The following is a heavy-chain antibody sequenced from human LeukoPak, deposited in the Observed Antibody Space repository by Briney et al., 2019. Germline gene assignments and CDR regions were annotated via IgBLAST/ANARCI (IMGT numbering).Heavy chain of an antibody. V-gene: IGHV3-74*01. CDR3: ARGFRSGYGDY. CDR1: GFTFSSYS. Sequence: PGGSLRLSCAASGFTFSSYSMNWVRQAPGKGLVWVSRINSDGSSTSYADSVKGRFTISRGNAKNTLYLQMNSLRAEDTAVYYCARGFRSGYGDYWGHGTLITVSS. CDR2: INSDGSST. J-gene: IGHJ4*01. D-gene: IGHD5-12*01.